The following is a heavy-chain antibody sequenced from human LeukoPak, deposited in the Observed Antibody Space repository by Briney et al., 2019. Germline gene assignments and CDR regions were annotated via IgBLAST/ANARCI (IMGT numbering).Heavy chain of an antibody. V-gene: IGHV3-74*01. Sequence: GGSLRLSCAASGFTFSSYWMHWVRQAPGKGLVWVSRINSDGSSTSYADSVKGRFTISRDNAKNTLYLQMNSLRAEDTAVYYCAKDRVTTVTTPFDYWGQGTLVTVSS. J-gene: IGHJ4*02. CDR2: INSDGSST. CDR3: AKDRVTTVTTPFDY. CDR1: GFTFSSYW. D-gene: IGHD4-17*01.